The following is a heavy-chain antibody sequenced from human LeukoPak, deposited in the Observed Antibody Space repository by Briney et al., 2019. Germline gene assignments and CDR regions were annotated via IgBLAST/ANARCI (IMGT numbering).Heavy chain of an antibody. CDR2: IKQDGSDK. J-gene: IGHJ4*02. CDR3: ARVGEKAFHLWPEIDY. Sequence: PGGSLRLSCAASGFTFRNNWMSWVRQAPGKGLEWVADIKQDGSDKNYVDSVKGRFTISRDNAKNSLYLQMNSLRAEDTAVYYCARVGEKAFHLWPEIDYWGQGTLVTVSS. V-gene: IGHV3-7*01. CDR1: GFTFRNNW. D-gene: IGHD5-24*01.